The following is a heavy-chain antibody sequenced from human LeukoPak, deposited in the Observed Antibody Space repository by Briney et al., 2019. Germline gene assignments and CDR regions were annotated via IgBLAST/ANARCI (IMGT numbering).Heavy chain of an antibody. CDR2: INPSGGST. CDR1: GYTFTSYY. J-gene: IGHJ4*02. Sequence: GASVKVSCKASGYTFTSYYMHWVRQAPGQGLEWMGIINPSGGSTSYAQKFQGRVTMTRDMSTSTVYMELSSLRSKDTAVYYCARVRYYYDSSGYYSLYYFDYWGQGTLVTVSS. V-gene: IGHV1-46*01. D-gene: IGHD3-22*01. CDR3: ARVRYYYDSSGYYSLYYFDY.